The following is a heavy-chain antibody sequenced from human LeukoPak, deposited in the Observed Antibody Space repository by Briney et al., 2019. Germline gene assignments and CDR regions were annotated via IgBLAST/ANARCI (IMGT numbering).Heavy chain of an antibody. V-gene: IGHV1-2*02. D-gene: IGHD2-2*01. CDR2: INPNSGGT. Sequence: ASVKVSCKASGYTFTGYYMHWVRQAPGQGLEWMGWINPNSGGTNYAQKFQGRVTTTRDTSISTAYMELSRLRSDDTAVYYCARDKVVGDYYFDYWGQGTLVTVSS. CDR3: ARDKVVGDYYFDY. CDR1: GYTFTGYY. J-gene: IGHJ4*02.